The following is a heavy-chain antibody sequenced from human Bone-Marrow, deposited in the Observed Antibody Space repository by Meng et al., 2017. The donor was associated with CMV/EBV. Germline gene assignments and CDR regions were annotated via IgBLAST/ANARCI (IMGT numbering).Heavy chain of an antibody. Sequence: GESLKISCAASGFTFSSYGMHWVRQAPGKGLEWVAVIWYDGSNKYYADSVKGRFTISRDNSKNTLYLQVNSLRTEDTAVYYCARRGGRHPNYYDSSGYYYGNAFDIWGQGTMVTVSS. V-gene: IGHV3-33*01. CDR2: IWYDGSNK. CDR1: GFTFSSYG. CDR3: ARRGGRHPNYYDSSGYYYGNAFDI. D-gene: IGHD3-22*01. J-gene: IGHJ3*02.